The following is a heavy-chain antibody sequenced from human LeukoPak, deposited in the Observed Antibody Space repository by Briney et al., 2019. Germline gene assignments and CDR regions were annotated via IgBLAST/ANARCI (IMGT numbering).Heavy chain of an antibody. J-gene: IGHJ4*02. V-gene: IGHV3-11*04. CDR3: ARRQYQLLWKYYFDY. Sequence: PGGSLRLSCAASGFTFSDYYMSWIRQAPGKGLEWVSYISSSGSTIYYADSVKGRFTISRDNAKNSLYLQMNSLRAEDTAVYYCARRQYQLLWKYYFDYWGQGTLVTVSS. D-gene: IGHD2-2*01. CDR1: GFTFSDYY. CDR2: ISSSGSTI.